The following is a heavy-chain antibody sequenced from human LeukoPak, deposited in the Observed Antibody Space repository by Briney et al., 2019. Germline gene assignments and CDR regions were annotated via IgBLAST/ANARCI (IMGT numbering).Heavy chain of an antibody. Sequence: PGGSLTLSCAASGFTFSRYSMNWVRQAPGKGLEWLSSISSSSSYIFYAHSVKGRFTISRDNAKNSLYLQMNSLRAEDTAVYYCARDRRYSHHDYWGQGTLVTVSS. J-gene: IGHJ4*02. CDR3: ARDRRYSHHDY. D-gene: IGHD5-18*01. CDR1: GFTFSRYS. CDR2: ISSSSSYI. V-gene: IGHV3-21*01.